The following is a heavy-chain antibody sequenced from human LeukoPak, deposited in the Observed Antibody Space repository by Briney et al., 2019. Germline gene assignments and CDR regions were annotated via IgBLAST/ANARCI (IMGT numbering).Heavy chain of an antibody. CDR1: GYTFTSYY. D-gene: IGHD3-22*01. CDR2: INPSGGST. J-gene: IGHJ3*02. Sequence: ASVKVSCKASGYTFTSYYMHWVRQAPGQGLEWMGIINPSGGSTSYAQKFQGRVTMTRDMSTSTVYMELSSLRSEDTAVYYCARRKYYYDSSGYYPLDIWGQGTMVTVSS. V-gene: IGHV1-46*01. CDR3: ARRKYYYDSSGYYPLDI.